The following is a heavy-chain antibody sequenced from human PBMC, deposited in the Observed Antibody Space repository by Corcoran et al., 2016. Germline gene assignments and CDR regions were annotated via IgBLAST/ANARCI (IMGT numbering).Heavy chain of an antibody. D-gene: IGHD6-6*01. Sequence: EVQLVESGGGLVQPGGSLRLSCAASGFTFSSYWMSWVRQAPGKGLEWVANIKQDGSEKYYVDSVKGRFTISRDNAKNSLYLQMNSLRAEDTAVYYCARYEYSSSSGFWEWAGQPYYFDYWGQGTLVTVSS. V-gene: IGHV3-7*01. J-gene: IGHJ4*02. CDR1: GFTFSSYW. CDR3: ARYEYSSSSGFWEWAGQPYYFDY. CDR2: IKQDGSEK.